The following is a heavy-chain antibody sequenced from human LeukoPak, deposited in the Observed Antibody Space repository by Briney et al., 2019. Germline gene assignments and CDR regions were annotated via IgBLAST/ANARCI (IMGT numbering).Heavy chain of an antibody. D-gene: IGHD6-13*01. J-gene: IGHJ4*02. CDR1: GFTVSSNY. Sequence: GGSLRLSCAASGFTVSSNYMSWVRHAPGKGLEWVSVIYSGGRTYYADSVKGRFTISRDYSKNTLYLQINSLRAEDPAVYYCARAGPSSSWHQFDYWGQGTLVTVSS. CDR2: IYSGGRT. V-gene: IGHV3-66*01. CDR3: ARAGPSSSWHQFDY.